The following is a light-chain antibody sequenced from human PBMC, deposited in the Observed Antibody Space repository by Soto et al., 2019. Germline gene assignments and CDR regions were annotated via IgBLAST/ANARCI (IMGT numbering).Light chain of an antibody. CDR2: DAS. CDR1: QSVSSY. Sequence: IVLTQSPGTLSLSPWERATLSCRASQSVSSYLAWYQQKPGQAPRLLIYDASNRATGIPARFSGSGSGTDFTLTISSLEPEDFAVYYCQQRSNWPPGLTFGGGTK. J-gene: IGKJ4*01. V-gene: IGKV3-11*01. CDR3: QQRSNWPPGLT.